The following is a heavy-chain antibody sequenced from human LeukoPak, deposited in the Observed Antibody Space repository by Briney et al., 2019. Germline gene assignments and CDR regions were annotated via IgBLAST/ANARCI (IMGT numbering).Heavy chain of an antibody. D-gene: IGHD2/OR15-2a*01. V-gene: IGHV3-48*03. CDR1: GFTFSNYE. Sequence: GGSLRLSCAASGFTFSNYEMHWVRQAPGKGLEWVSYISSSGSTIYYADSVKGRFTISRDNAKNSLYLQMNSLRAEDTALYYCARDRAMILFGAFGIWGQGTMVTVYS. CDR2: ISSSGSTI. J-gene: IGHJ3*02. CDR3: ARDRAMILFGAFGI.